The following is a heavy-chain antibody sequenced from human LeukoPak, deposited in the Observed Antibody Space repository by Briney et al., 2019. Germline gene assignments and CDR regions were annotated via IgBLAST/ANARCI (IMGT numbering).Heavy chain of an antibody. CDR1: GFTFSTYA. CDR2: ISGSGSGT. CDR3: ARSGTEDGYNIYFDH. Sequence: GGSLRLSCATSGFTFSTYAMSWVRQAPGKGLEWVSLISGSGSGTHYADSVKGRFTISRDNSKNMLYLHMNTLRADDTAVYYCARSGTEDGYNIYFDHWGQGTLVTGSS. V-gene: IGHV3-23*01. D-gene: IGHD5-24*01. J-gene: IGHJ4*02.